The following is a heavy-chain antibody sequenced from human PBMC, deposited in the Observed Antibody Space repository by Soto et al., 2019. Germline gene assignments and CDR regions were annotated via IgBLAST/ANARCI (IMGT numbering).Heavy chain of an antibody. V-gene: IGHV1-69*13. CDR3: AMAGFMGMWLDP. D-gene: IGHD7-27*01. Sequence: SVKVSCKASVGTFSSYSISWLRPAPGKELEWMGWIIPIFCTANYAQKFQGRVTLTAYESTNTAYMELSILVSHGPGVQYFAMAGFMGMWLDPGGKGTLVTVS. J-gene: IGHJ5*02. CDR1: VGTFSSYS. CDR2: IIPIFCTA.